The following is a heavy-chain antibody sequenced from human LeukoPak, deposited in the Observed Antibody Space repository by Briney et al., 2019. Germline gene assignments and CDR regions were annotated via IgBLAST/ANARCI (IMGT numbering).Heavy chain of an antibody. V-gene: IGHV3-7*01. CDR3: ARDQYYDSSGYYDY. CDR2: IKQDGSEK. Sequence: GGSLRLPCAASGFTFSSYWMSWVRQAPGKGLEWVANIKQDGSEKYYVDSVKGRFTISRDNAKNSLYLQMNSLRAEDTAVYYCARDQYYDSSGYYDYWGQGTLVTVSS. J-gene: IGHJ4*02. D-gene: IGHD3-22*01. CDR1: GFTFSSYW.